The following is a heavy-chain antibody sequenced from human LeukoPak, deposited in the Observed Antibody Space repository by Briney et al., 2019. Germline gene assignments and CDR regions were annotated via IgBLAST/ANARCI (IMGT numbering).Heavy chain of an antibody. Sequence: SGGSLRLSCAAPGFMFHDYAIHGVRQAPGKGLEWVSLISRDGGSTFYADSVKGRFTISRDNNKNSLYLQMNSLRSDDTALYYCAGESESSGWYDYWGQGTLVTVSS. CDR1: GFMFHDYA. CDR2: ISRDGGST. D-gene: IGHD6-19*01. CDR3: AGESESSGWYDY. V-gene: IGHV3-43*02. J-gene: IGHJ4*02.